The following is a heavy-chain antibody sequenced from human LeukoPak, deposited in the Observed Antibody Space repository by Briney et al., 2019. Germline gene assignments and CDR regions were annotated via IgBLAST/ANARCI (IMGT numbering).Heavy chain of an antibody. CDR1: GDSVSSNGAA. V-gene: IGHV6-1*01. D-gene: IGHD3-3*01. CDR2: TYYRSQQWYS. J-gene: IGHJ4*02. Sequence: SQTLSLTCAISGDSVSSNGAAWNWIRQSPSRGLEWLGRTYYRSQQWYSDYAPSVKGRITLNPDTSKNQFSLHLNSVTPEDTAVYYCGRETDFGVVTNWGQGTLVTVSP. CDR3: GRETDFGVVTN.